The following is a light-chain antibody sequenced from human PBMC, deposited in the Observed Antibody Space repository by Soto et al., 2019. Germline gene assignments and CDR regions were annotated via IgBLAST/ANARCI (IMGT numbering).Light chain of an antibody. J-gene: IGKJ4*01. CDR1: QSVSSY. Sequence: VLTQSPATLSLSPGERATLSCRASQSVSSYLAWYQQKPGQAPRLPIYDASNRATGIPAGFSGSGSGTDFTLTISSLEPEDFAVYYCQQRSNWPLTFGGGTKVDIK. V-gene: IGKV3-11*01. CDR3: QQRSNWPLT. CDR2: DAS.